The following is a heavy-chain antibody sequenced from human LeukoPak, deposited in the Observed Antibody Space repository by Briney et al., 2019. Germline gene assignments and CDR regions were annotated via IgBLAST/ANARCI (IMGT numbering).Heavy chain of an antibody. D-gene: IGHD1-26*01. V-gene: IGHV3-23*01. CDR1: GFTFSSYA. Sequence: GGSLRLSCAASGFTFSSYAMSWVRQAPGKGLEWVSAISGSGGSAYYADSVKGRFTISRDNSKNTLYLQMNSLRAEDTAVYYCAKDIFPSLVGAFDYWGQGTLVTVSS. J-gene: IGHJ4*02. CDR3: AKDIFPSLVGAFDY. CDR2: ISGSGGSA.